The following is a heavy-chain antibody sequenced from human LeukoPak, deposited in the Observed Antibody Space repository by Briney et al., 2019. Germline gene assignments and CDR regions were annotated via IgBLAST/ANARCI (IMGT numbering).Heavy chain of an antibody. Sequence: GGSLRLSCAASGFTFSSYAMHWVRQAPGKGLEWVAVISYDGSNRYYADSVKGRFTISRDNSKNTLYLQVNSLRAEDTAVYYCAREGGGDSGSFDDAFDIWGQGTMVTVSS. V-gene: IGHV3-30-3*01. J-gene: IGHJ3*02. CDR1: GFTFSSYA. CDR3: AREGGGDSGSFDDAFDI. CDR2: ISYDGSNR. D-gene: IGHD1-26*01.